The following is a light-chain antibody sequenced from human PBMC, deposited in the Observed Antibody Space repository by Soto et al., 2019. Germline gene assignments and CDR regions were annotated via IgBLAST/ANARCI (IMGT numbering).Light chain of an antibody. CDR2: WAS. Sequence: DIVMTQSPDSLAVSLGERTTINCKSSQSVLYSSNNKNYLAWYQQKPGQPPKLLIYWASARESGVPVRFSGSGSGTDFTLTISSLQAEDVAVYYCQQYYSTPPAFGQGTRLEIK. CDR1: QSVLYSSNNKNY. CDR3: QQYYSTPPA. J-gene: IGKJ5*01. V-gene: IGKV4-1*01.